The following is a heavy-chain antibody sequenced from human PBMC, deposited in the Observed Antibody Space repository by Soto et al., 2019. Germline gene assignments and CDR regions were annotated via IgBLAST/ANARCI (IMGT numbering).Heavy chain of an antibody. CDR3: TTDSYITSIIVRFDY. CDR1: GFTFGDYA. J-gene: IGHJ4*01. D-gene: IGHD3-22*01. CDR2: IRSKTYGGTT. Sequence: PGGSLRLSCTASGFTFGDYAMSWFRQAPGKGLEWVGFIRSKTYGGTTDFAAPVKGRFAISRDDSKNVVYLEMNSLKTEDTAIYYCTTDSYITSIIVRFDYWGHGTLVTVSS. V-gene: IGHV3-49*03.